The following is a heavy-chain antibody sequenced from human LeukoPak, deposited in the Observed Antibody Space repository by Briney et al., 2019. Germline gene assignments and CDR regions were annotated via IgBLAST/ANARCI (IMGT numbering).Heavy chain of an antibody. CDR3: ARANTPFADY. V-gene: IGHV3-30*09. CDR1: GFTFSSYD. J-gene: IGHJ4*02. Sequence: GRSLRLSCAASGFTFSSYDMHWVRQAPGKGVEGGAVISYDGSNKYYADSVKGRFAISRDNSKNTVYLQINSLRVEHTAVYYCARANTPFADYWGQGTLVTVSS. D-gene: IGHD2-2*02. CDR2: ISYDGSNK.